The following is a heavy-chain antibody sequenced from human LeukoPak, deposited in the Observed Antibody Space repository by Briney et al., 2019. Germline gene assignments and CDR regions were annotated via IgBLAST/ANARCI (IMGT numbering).Heavy chain of an antibody. Sequence: GGSLRLSCAASEFSVGSNYMTWVRQAPGKGLEWVSLIYSGGSTYYADSVKGRFTISRDNSKNTLYLQMNSLKTEDTAVYYCTTDLKKNLVKDYWGQGTLVTVSS. CDR2: IYSGGST. V-gene: IGHV3-53*05. CDR1: EFSVGSNY. D-gene: IGHD2-8*02. J-gene: IGHJ4*02. CDR3: TTDLKKNLVKDY.